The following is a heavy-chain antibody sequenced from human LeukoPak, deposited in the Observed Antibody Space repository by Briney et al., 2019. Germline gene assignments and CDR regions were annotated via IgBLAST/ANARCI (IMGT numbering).Heavy chain of an antibody. CDR2: INHSGST. CDR1: GGSFSGYY. V-gene: IGHV4-34*01. Sequence: SETLSLTCAVYGGSFSGYYWSWIRQPPGKGLEWIGEINHSGSTNYNPSLKSRVTISVDTSKNQFSLKLSSVTAADTAVYYCARGGALRFLEWLLFGDYFDYWGQGTLVTVPS. CDR3: ARGGALRFLEWLLFGDYFDY. D-gene: IGHD3-3*01. J-gene: IGHJ4*02.